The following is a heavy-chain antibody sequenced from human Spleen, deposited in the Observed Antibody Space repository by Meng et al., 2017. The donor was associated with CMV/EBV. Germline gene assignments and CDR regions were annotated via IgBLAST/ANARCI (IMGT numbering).Heavy chain of an antibody. CDR1: GFTFDDYA. V-gene: IGHV3-9*01. J-gene: IGHJ6*02. CDR2: ISWNSGSI. D-gene: IGHD5-12*01. CDR3: ARAVAMDV. Sequence: SLKISCAASGFTFDDYAMHWVRQAPGKGLEWVSGISWNSGSIGYADSVKGRFTISRDNAKNSLYLQMNSLRAEDTAVYYCARAVAMDVWGQGTTVTVSS.